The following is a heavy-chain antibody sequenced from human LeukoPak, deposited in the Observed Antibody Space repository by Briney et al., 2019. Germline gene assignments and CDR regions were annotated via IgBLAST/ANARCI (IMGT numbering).Heavy chain of an antibody. V-gene: IGHV3-23*01. D-gene: IGHD6-13*01. Sequence: PGGSLRLFCAASRLTFSDYGMTWVRQAPGKGLQWVSTISGSGGRTYYTHSVKGRFTVSRDNSKNTLYLQMKSLRVEDAAVYYCAKDRRAAAGPPCYFDNWGQGTLVTVSS. CDR3: AKDRRAAAGPPCYFDN. CDR2: ISGSGGRT. CDR1: RLTFSDYG. J-gene: IGHJ4*02.